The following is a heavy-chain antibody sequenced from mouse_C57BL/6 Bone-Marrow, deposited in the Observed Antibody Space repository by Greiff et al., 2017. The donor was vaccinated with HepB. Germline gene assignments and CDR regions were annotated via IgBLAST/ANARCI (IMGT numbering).Heavy chain of an antibody. D-gene: IGHD1-1*01. Sequence: QLQQPGAELVMPGASVKLSCKASGYTFTSYWMHWVKQRPGQGLEWIGEIDPSDSYTNYNQKFKGKSTLTVDKSSSTAYMQLSSLTSEDSAVYYCARSATVAHYYAMDYWGQGTSVTVSS. CDR2: IDPSDSYT. CDR3: ARSATVAHYYAMDY. V-gene: IGHV1-69*01. CDR1: GYTFTSYW. J-gene: IGHJ4*01.